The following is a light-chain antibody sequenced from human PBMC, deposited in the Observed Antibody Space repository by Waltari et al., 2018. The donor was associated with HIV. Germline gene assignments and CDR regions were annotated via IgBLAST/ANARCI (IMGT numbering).Light chain of an antibody. V-gene: IGKV1-39*01. CDR1: QIITSC. Sequence: DIQLTQSPSSLSASIGDRVTMTCRASQIITSCLNWYRQTPGKAPELLIYAASVLQSGVPSRFSASGSGTDYTLTISSVQPEDFATYFCRQTYSPPLTFGPGTKVDVK. J-gene: IGKJ3*01. CDR2: AAS. CDR3: RQTYSPPLT.